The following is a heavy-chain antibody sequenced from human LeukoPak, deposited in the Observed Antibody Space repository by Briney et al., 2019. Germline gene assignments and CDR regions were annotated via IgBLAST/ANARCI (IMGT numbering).Heavy chain of an antibody. D-gene: IGHD3-22*01. CDR3: AKADDSSGYYYAGLDY. J-gene: IGHJ4*02. CDR2: ISGSGRTT. V-gene: IGHV3-23*01. CDR1: GVTFSSYA. Sequence: QSGGSLRLSCAAPGVTFSSYAMSWVRQAPGKGLEWVSAISGSGRTTYYADSVKGRFTISRDNSKSTLYLQMNSLRAEDTAVYYCAKADDSSGYYYAGLDYWGQGTLVTVSS.